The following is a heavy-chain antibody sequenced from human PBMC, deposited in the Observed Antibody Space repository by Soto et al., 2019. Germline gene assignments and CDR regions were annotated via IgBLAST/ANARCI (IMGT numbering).Heavy chain of an antibody. D-gene: IGHD6-13*01. CDR3: ARDSIYSSSWYDY. CDR1: GSTFSSYA. V-gene: IGHV3-30-3*01. Sequence: VGSLRLSCAVSGSTFSSYAMHWVRQAPGKGLEWVAVISYDGSNKYYADSVKGRFTISRDNSKNTLYLQMNSLRAEDTAVYYCARDSIYSSSWYDYWGQGTLVTVSS. J-gene: IGHJ4*02. CDR2: ISYDGSNK.